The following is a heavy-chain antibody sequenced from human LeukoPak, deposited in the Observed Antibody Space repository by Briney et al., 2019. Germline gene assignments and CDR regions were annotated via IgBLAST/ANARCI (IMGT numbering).Heavy chain of an antibody. V-gene: IGHV3-7*01. CDR2: IKKDGSEK. CDR1: GFTFSSFW. CDR3: AIIPDSAAYDY. Sequence: GGTLRLSCAASGFTFSSFWMSWVRQAPGKGLKWLANIKKDGSEKYYVDSVKGRFTIARDNAKNSLYLQMNSLRAEDTAAYYCAIIPDSAAYDYWGQGTLVTVSS. D-gene: IGHD6-13*01. J-gene: IGHJ4*02.